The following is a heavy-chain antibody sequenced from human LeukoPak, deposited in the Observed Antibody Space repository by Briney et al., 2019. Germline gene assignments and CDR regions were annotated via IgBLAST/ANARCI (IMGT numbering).Heavy chain of an antibody. CDR3: AKDLVNSGSYPLYGMDV. D-gene: IGHD1-26*01. Sequence: PGGSLRLSCAASGFTFSSYGMHWVRQAPGKGLEWVAGISYDGSNKYYADSVKGRFTISRDNSKNTLYLRMNSLRAEDTAVYYCAKDLVNSGSYPLYGMDVWGQGTTVTVSS. CDR2: ISYDGSNK. CDR1: GFTFSSYG. V-gene: IGHV3-30*18. J-gene: IGHJ6*02.